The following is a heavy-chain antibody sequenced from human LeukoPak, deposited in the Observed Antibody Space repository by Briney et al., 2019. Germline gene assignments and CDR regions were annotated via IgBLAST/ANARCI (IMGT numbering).Heavy chain of an antibody. D-gene: IGHD4-17*01. V-gene: IGHV1-2*02. CDR2: TNPNSGST. Sequence: ASVKVSCKASGYTFTGYYMHWVRQAPGQGLEWMGWTNPNSGSTNYAQKFQGRVTMTRDTSISTAFMDLSRLRSDDTAVYYCARRGNYGDYFDYWGQGTLVTVSS. CDR3: ARRGNYGDYFDY. J-gene: IGHJ4*02. CDR1: GYTFTGYY.